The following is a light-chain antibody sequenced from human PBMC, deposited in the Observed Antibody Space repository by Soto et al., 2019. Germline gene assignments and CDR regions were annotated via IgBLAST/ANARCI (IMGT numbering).Light chain of an antibody. CDR3: QQYESYSPLT. V-gene: IGKV1-5*01. J-gene: IGKJ4*01. CDR2: DAS. Sequence: DIQMTQSPSTLSASVGDRVTITCRASQSISSWLAWYQQKLGRAPRLLIYDASSLESGVPSRFSGSGYGTEFTLTISSLQPDDFATYYCQQYESYSPLTFGGGSKV. CDR1: QSISSW.